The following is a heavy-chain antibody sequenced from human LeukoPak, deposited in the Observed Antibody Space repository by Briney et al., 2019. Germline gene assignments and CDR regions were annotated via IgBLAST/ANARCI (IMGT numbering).Heavy chain of an antibody. V-gene: IGHV3-23*01. Sequence: PGGSLRLSCAASGFPFTNYVMSWVRQAPGKGLEWVSTLRGTDGSTYYADSVKGRFSISRDNFKKTLYLQMNRLRAEDTALYYCAKYASHYGGNFPPPHLDSWGQGTLVTVSS. CDR2: LRGTDGST. CDR3: AKYASHYGGNFPPPHLDS. CDR1: GFPFTNYV. J-gene: IGHJ4*02. D-gene: IGHD4-23*01.